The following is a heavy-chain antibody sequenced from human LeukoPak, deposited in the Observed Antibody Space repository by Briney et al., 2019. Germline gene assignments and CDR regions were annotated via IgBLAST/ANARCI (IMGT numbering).Heavy chain of an antibody. J-gene: IGHJ4*02. CDR2: IYPGDSDT. Sequence: GESLKISCKGSGYSFTSYWIGWVRQMPGKGLEWMGIIYPGDSDTTYSPSFEGQVTISVDKSINTAYLQWSSLKASDTAMYYCARHGTSGYYSFDYWGQGTLVTVSS. CDR1: GYSFTSYW. CDR3: ARHGTSGYYSFDY. V-gene: IGHV5-51*01. D-gene: IGHD3-22*01.